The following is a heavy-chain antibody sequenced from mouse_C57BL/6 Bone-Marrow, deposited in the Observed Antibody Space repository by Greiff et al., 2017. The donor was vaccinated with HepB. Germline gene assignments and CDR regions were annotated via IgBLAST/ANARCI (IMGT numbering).Heavy chain of an antibody. CDR3: AGSDYYGSSVDY. V-gene: IGHV1-52*01. D-gene: IGHD1-1*01. CDR1: GYTFTSYW. J-gene: IGHJ2*01. Sequence: QVQLQQPGAELVRPGSSVKLSCKASGYTFTSYWMHWVKQRPIQGLEWIGNIDPSDSETHYNQKFKDKATLTVDKSSSTAYMQLSSLTSEDSAVYYCAGSDYYGSSVDYWGQGTTLTVSS. CDR2: IDPSDSET.